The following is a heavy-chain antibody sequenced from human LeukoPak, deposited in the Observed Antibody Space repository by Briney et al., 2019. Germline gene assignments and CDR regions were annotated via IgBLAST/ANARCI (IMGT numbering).Heavy chain of an antibody. V-gene: IGHV4-59*01. CDR3: ARVGYSGYIGY. J-gene: IGHJ4*02. CDR1: GGSISSNY. Sequence: SETLSLTCTVSGGSISSNYWGWIRQPPGKGLEWIGYIYYSGSTNYNPSLKSRVTISVDTSKNQFSLKLSSVTAADTAVYYCARVGYSGYIGYWGQGILVTVSS. CDR2: IYYSGST. D-gene: IGHD5-12*01.